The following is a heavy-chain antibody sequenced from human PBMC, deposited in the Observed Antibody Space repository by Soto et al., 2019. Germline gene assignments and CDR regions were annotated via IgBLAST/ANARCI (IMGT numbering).Heavy chain of an antibody. V-gene: IGHV2-5*01. Sequence: LTCNVSGVSLSTSGVGVGWIRQPPGKALEWLALIYWNDNKWYNPSLKSRVTITKDTSKDQVVLTMTSMDPVDTATYFCAHRMYRGQWVNFDFWGQGTLVTVSS. CDR2: IYWNDNK. CDR1: GVSLSTSGVG. D-gene: IGHD1-26*01. CDR3: AHRMYRGQWVNFDF. J-gene: IGHJ4*02.